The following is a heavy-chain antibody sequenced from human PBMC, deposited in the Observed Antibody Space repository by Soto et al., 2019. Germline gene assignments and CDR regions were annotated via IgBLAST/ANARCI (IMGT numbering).Heavy chain of an antibody. Sequence: QEHLMESGGGLVKPGGSLRLSCAGSGFIFSDYYISWIRRAPGKGLEWVSYINTLSSAIYYADSVKGRFTISRDNAKNSVYLQMNSLRAEVTAVYYCARRLQWQLRPLDSWGRGTLVTVSS. CDR3: ARRLQWQLRPLDS. J-gene: IGHJ4*02. V-gene: IGHV3-11*01. CDR1: GFIFSDYY. D-gene: IGHD6-19*01. CDR2: INTLSSAI.